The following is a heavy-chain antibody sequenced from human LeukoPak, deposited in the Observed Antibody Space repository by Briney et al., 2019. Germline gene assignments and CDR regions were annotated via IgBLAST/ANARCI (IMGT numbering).Heavy chain of an antibody. Sequence: PGGSLRLSCAASGFTFSSYWMSWVRQTPGKGLEFVANINKDGSVRNYVDSVKGRFTISRDNDEKSLHLQMNSLRADDTAVYYCAGDPGSGPFDSWGQGTLVTVPS. CDR3: AGDPGSGPFDS. CDR2: INKDGSVR. V-gene: IGHV3-7*01. CDR1: GFTFSSYW. J-gene: IGHJ4*02.